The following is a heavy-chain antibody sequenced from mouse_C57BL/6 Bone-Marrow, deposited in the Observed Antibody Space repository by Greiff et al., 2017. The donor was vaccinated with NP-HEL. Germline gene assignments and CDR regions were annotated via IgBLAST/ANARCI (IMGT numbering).Heavy chain of an antibody. CDR1: GFTFSDYG. CDR3: ARAYYGKDYAMDY. V-gene: IGHV5-17*01. CDR2: ISSGSSTI. Sequence: DVHLVESGGGLVKPGGSLKLSCAASGFTFSDYGMHWVRQAPEKGLEWVAYISSGSSTIYYADTVKGRFTISRDNAKNTLFLQMTSLRSEDTAMYYCARAYYGKDYAMDYWGQGTSVTVSS. D-gene: IGHD1-1*01. J-gene: IGHJ4*01.